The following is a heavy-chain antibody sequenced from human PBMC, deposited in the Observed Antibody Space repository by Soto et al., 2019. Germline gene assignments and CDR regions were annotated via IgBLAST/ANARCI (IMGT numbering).Heavy chain of an antibody. CDR3: TTVWLGEDYYDSSGYLVDY. CDR2: IKSKTDGGTT. Sequence: EVQLVESGGGLVKPGGSLRLSCAASGFTFSNAWMNWVRQAPGKGLEWVGRIKSKTDGGTTDYAAPVKGRFTISRDDSKNTLYLQMNSLKTEDTAVYYCTTVWLGEDYYDSSGYLVDYWGQGTLVTVSS. V-gene: IGHV3-15*07. D-gene: IGHD3-22*01. J-gene: IGHJ4*02. CDR1: GFTFSNAW.